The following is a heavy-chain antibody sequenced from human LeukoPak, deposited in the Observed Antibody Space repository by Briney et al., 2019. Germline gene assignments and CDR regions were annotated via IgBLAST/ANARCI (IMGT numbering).Heavy chain of an antibody. D-gene: IGHD5-24*01. CDR3: ARTKDGYLTGDVLDI. V-gene: IGHV3-30*03. CDR1: GFTFSNYG. J-gene: IGHJ3*02. CDR2: ISDDGGNK. Sequence: PGGSLRLSCAASGFTFSNYGMHWVRQAPGKGLEWVAVISDDGGNKYYADSVKGRFTISRDDSKSTLYLQMNSLRAEDAALYYCARTKDGYLTGDVLDIWGQGTMVTVSS.